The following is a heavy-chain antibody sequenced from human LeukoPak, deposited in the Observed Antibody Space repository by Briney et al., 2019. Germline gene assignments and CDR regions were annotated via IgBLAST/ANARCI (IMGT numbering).Heavy chain of an antibody. Sequence: ASVKVSCKASGGTFSSYTISWVRQAPGQGLEWMGRIIPILGIANYAQKFQGRVTITADKSTSTAYMELSSLRSEDTAVYYCARDKDSGYDSPFDYWGQGTLVTVSS. D-gene: IGHD5-12*01. CDR1: GGTFSSYT. CDR2: IIPILGIA. J-gene: IGHJ4*02. V-gene: IGHV1-69*04. CDR3: ARDKDSGYDSPFDY.